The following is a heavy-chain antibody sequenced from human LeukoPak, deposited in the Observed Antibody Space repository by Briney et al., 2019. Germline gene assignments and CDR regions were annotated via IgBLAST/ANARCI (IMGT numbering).Heavy chain of an antibody. V-gene: IGHV5-51*01. D-gene: IGHD6-13*01. CDR1: GYSFSSYW. J-gene: IGHJ4*02. CDR3: ARLTLGAVGFHY. Sequence: GECLKISCKGSGYSFSSYWIGWVRRMPGKGLEWMGGIYFGDSDSRYSPSFQGQVIFSADKSISIAYLQWSSLKASDTAMYYCARLTLGAVGFHYWGQGTLVTASS. CDR2: IYFGDSDS.